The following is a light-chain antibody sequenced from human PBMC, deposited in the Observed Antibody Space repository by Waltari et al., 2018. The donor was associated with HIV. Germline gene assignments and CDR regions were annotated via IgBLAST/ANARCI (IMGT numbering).Light chain of an antibody. Sequence: ELVLTQSPGPLSLSPGERATLYCRASQSGTSTYLAWYQHKPGQAPRLLMYGASNRATGTPDRFSGSGSGTDFTLTISRLEPEDFAVYYCQQYDTSPQWTFGQGTKVEI. CDR1: QSGTSTY. CDR2: GAS. J-gene: IGKJ1*01. V-gene: IGKV3-20*01. CDR3: QQYDTSPQWT.